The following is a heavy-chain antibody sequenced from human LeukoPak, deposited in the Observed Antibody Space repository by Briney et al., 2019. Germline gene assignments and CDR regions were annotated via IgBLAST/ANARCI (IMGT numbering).Heavy chain of an antibody. CDR3: ARDGVVTMELDF. Sequence: SETLSLTCTVSSGSISTSNYYWGWVRQPPGKALEWIGNIFYSGSTYYSPSLKSRATISLDTSNNQFSLNLKSVTAADTAMYYCARDGVVTMELDFWGQGTLVTVSS. J-gene: IGHJ4*02. V-gene: IGHV4-39*07. D-gene: IGHD3-10*01. CDR2: IFYSGST. CDR1: SGSISTSNYY.